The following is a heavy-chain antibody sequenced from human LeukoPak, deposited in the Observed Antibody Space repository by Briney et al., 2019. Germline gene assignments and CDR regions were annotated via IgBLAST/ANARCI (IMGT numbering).Heavy chain of an antibody. Sequence: ASVKVSCKASGYTSTGYYMHWVRQAPGQGLEWMGWINPNSGGTNYAQKFQGRVTMTRDTSISTAYVELSRLRSDDTAVYYCARVGEGSGSPCGWGQGTLVTVSS. CDR2: INPNSGGT. CDR1: GYTSTGYY. CDR3: ARVGEGSGSPCG. D-gene: IGHD3-10*01. J-gene: IGHJ4*02. V-gene: IGHV1-2*02.